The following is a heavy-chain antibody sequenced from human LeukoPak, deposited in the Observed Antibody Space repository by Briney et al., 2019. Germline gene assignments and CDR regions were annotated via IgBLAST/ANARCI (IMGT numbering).Heavy chain of an antibody. CDR3: ARDPTVVTTSRFFWPEQYYFDY. J-gene: IGHJ4*02. Sequence: GASVKVSCKASGYTFTGYYMHWVRQAPGQGLEWMGWINPNSGGTNYTQKFQGWVTMTRDTSISTAYMELSRLRSDDTAVYYCARDPTVVTTSRFFWPEQYYFDYWGQGTLVTVPS. D-gene: IGHD4-23*01. CDR1: GYTFTGYY. CDR2: INPNSGGT. V-gene: IGHV1-2*04.